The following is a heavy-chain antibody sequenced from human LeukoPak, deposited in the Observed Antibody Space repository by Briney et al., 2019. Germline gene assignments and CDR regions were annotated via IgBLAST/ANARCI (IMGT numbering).Heavy chain of an antibody. CDR2: ICGDGGCT. D-gene: IGHD4-17*01. J-gene: IGHJ4*02. CDR3: ARDYGDFFDF. CDR1: GFTFDNFA. Sequence: GGSLRLSCAASGFTFDNFAMHWVCHAPGKGLEWVSLICGDGGCTYYADSVKGRFTISRDNNKNSLYLQMISLRTEDTALYYCARDYGDFFDFWGQGALVTVSS. V-gene: IGHV3-43*02.